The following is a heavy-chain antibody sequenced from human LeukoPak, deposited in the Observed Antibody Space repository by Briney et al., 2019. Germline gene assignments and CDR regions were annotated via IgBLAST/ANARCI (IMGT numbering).Heavy chain of an antibody. J-gene: IGHJ3*02. D-gene: IGHD2-15*01. CDR3: ARSQGYCSGGTCYSSPADASDI. CDR1: GYKFSSYW. Sequence: GESLEISCQGSGYKFSSYWIGWVRQMPGKGLEWMGIIYPSDSDTRYSPSLQGQVTMSADKSISTAYLQWSSLKASDTAMYYCARSQGYCSGGTCYSSPADASDIWGQGTRVTVSS. V-gene: IGHV5-51*01. CDR2: IYPSDSDT.